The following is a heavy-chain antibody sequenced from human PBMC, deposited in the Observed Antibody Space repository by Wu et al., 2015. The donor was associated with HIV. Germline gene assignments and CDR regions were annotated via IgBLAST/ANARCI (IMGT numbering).Heavy chain of an antibody. V-gene: IGHV1-69*13. J-gene: IGHJ6*01. D-gene: IGHD6-19*01. CDR1: GGTFSTSA. CDR2: IIPILGTA. CDR3: CEXSAVAKAEYYHYYGMD. Sequence: QVQLVQSGAEVKKPGSSVKVSCRASGGTFSTSAINWVRQAPGQGLEWMGRIIPILGTADYAQVTSRAESRSPRTIHEHSLNMDLSSLRSEDTAVYHCCEXSAVAKAEYYHYYGMD.